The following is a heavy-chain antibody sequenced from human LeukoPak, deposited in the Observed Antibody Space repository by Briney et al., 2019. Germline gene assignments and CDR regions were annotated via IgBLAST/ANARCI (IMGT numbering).Heavy chain of an antibody. Sequence: ASVKVSCKASGYTFTGYYMHWVRQAPGQGLEGMGWINPDTGATDIAQKFQGRVTMTRDTSISAAYMELSRLRSDDTAVYYCTRDHCSYINCYEDYYYGMDVWGQGTTVTVSS. D-gene: IGHD2-2*01. CDR2: INPDTGAT. CDR1: GYTFTGYY. CDR3: TRDHCSYINCYEDYYYGMDV. V-gene: IGHV1-2*02. J-gene: IGHJ6*02.